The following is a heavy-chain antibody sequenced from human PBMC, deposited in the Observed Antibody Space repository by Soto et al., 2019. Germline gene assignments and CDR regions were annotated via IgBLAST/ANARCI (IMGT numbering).Heavy chain of an antibody. D-gene: IGHD5-18*01. CDR2: IYYSGST. CDR3: ARRYSYAEALSDAFDI. J-gene: IGHJ3*02. V-gene: IGHV4-59*01. CDR1: GGSISSYY. Sequence: SETLSLTCTVSGGSISSYYWSWIRQPPGKGLEWIGYIYYSGSTNYNPSLKSRVTISVDTSKNQFSLKLSSVTAADTAVYYCARRYSYAEALSDAFDILGQGTMVTVSS.